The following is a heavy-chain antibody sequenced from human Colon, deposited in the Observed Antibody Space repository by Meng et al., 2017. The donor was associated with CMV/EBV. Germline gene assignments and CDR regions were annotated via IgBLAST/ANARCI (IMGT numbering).Heavy chain of an antibody. CDR1: GFPFTSYG. J-gene: IGHJ4*02. CDR2: IPYDDSYN. CDR3: AIRIGSCSGGRCYLPFNY. Sequence: GESLKISCATSGFPFTSYGMHWVRQAPGKGLEWVSFIPYDDSYNYYADSVKGRFTISRDKSKNALYLQMNSLTTEDTAVYYCAIRIGSCSGGRCYLPFNYWGQGTLVTVSS. D-gene: IGHD2-15*01. V-gene: IGHV3-30*02.